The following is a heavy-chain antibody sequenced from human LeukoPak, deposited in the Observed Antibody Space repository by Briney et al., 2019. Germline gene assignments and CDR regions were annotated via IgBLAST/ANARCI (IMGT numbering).Heavy chain of an antibody. CDR1: GGSISSYY. Sequence: PSETLSLTCTVSGGSISSYYWSWIRQPAGKGLEWIGRIYTSGSTNYNPSLKSRVTMSVDTSKNQFSLKLSSVTAADTAVYYCARDTNGSGSYPLFYWYFDPWGRGTLVTVSP. V-gene: IGHV4-4*07. J-gene: IGHJ2*01. CDR3: ARDTNGSGSYPLFYWYFDP. D-gene: IGHD3-10*01. CDR2: IYTSGST.